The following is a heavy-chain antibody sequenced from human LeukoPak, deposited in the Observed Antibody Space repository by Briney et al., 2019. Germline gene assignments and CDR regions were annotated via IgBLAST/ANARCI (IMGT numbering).Heavy chain of an antibody. CDR2: IYYSGST. Sequence: SETLSLTCTVSGGSISSYYWSWIRQPPGKGLEWIGYIYYSGSTNYNSSFKSRVTISVDTSKNQFSLKLSSVTAADTAVYYLARRYLTYYYGSGSKNAFDIWGQGTMVTVSS. J-gene: IGHJ3*02. D-gene: IGHD3-10*01. V-gene: IGHV4-59*12. CDR3: ARRYLTYYYGSGSKNAFDI. CDR1: GGSISSYY.